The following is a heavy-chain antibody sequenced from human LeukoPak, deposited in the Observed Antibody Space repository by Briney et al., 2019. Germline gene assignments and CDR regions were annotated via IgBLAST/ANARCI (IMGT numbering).Heavy chain of an antibody. CDR1: GYTFTGYY. D-gene: IGHD6-19*01. J-gene: IGHJ4*02. Sequence: APVKVSCKASGYTFTGYYMHWVRQAPGQGLEWMGWINPNSGGTNYAQTFQGRVTMTRDTSISTAYMEPSRLRSDDTAVYYCARAVAATDYFDYWGQGTLVTVSS. CDR3: ARAVAATDYFDY. CDR2: INPNSGGT. V-gene: IGHV1-2*02.